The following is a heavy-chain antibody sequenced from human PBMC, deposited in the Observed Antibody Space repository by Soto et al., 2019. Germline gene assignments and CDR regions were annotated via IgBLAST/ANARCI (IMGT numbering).Heavy chain of an antibody. CDR3: ARDRANLGYCRGGSCLGSNWFDP. V-gene: IGHV1-2*02. CDR1: GYTFTGYY. D-gene: IGHD2-15*01. CDR2: INPNSGGT. J-gene: IGHJ5*02. Sequence: ASVKVSCKASGYTFTGYYMHWVRQAPGQGLEWMGWINPNSGGTNYAQKFQGRVTMTRDTSISTGYMELRRLRADDTAGYYCARDRANLGYCRGGSCLGSNWFDPWGRGPLVAVSS.